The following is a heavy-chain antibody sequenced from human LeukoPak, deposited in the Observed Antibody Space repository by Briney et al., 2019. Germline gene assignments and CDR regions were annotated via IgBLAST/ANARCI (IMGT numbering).Heavy chain of an antibody. V-gene: IGHV4-31*03. CDR3: ARRQSLAHDAFDI. Sequence: SQTLSLTCTVSGGSISSGGYYWSWIRQHPGKGLEWIGYIYYSGSTYYNPSLKSRVTISVDTSKNQFSLKLSSVTAADTAVYYCARRQSLAHDAFDIWGQGTMVTVSS. CDR2: IYYSGST. J-gene: IGHJ3*02. CDR1: GGSISSGGYY.